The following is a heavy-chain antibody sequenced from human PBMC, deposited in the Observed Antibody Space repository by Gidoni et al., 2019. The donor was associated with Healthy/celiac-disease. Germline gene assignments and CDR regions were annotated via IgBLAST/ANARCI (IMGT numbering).Heavy chain of an antibody. CDR3: ARGTTVTIHSFDY. V-gene: IGHV4-34*01. Sequence: QVQLQQWGAGLLKPSETLSLTCAVYGGSFSGYYWSWIRQPPGKGLEWIGEINHSGSTNYNPSLKSRVTISVDTSKNQFSLKLSSVTAADTAVYYCARGTTVTIHSFDYWGQGTLVTVSS. CDR2: INHSGST. CDR1: GGSFSGYY. D-gene: IGHD4-17*01. J-gene: IGHJ4*02.